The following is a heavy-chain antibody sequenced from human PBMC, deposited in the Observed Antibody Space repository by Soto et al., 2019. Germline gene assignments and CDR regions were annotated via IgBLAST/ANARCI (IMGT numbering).Heavy chain of an antibody. CDR1: GGSFSGYY. CDR2: INHSGST. Sequence: SETLSLTCAVYGGSFSGYYWSWILQPPGKWLEWIGEINHSGSTYYNPSLKSRVTISVDRSKNQFSLKLSSVTDAETAVYYCARAYRALLSNYYDSSGYFLVDAFDIWGQGTMVTVSS. J-gene: IGHJ3*02. V-gene: IGHV4-34*01. CDR3: ARAYRALLSNYYDSSGYFLVDAFDI. D-gene: IGHD3-22*01.